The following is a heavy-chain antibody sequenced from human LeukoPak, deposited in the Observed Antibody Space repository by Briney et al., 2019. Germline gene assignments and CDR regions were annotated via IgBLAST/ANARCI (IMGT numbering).Heavy chain of an antibody. J-gene: IGHJ4*02. CDR3: ARWVVAVPAAPPFDY. D-gene: IGHD2-2*01. CDR1: GFTFSDYY. V-gene: IGHV3-11*01. Sequence: PGGSLRLSCAASGFTFSDYYMSWIRQAPGKGLEWVSYISSSGSTIYYADSVTGRFTISRDNAKNSLYLQMNSLRAEDTAVYYCARWVVAVPAAPPFDYWGQGTLVTVSS. CDR2: ISSSGSTI.